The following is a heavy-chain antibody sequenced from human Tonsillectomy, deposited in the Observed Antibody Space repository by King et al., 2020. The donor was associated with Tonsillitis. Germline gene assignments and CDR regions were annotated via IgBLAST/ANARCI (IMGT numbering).Heavy chain of an antibody. Sequence: TLKESGPTLVKPAQTLTLTCTFSGFSLSTNGVGVGWIRQPPGKALEWLALSYWDDDNRYSPPLKNRLTVTKDTSKNQVVLTMTNMDPVDTATYYCAVRKESCTKPSCSQFDNWGQGTLVTVSS. V-gene: IGHV2-5*02. J-gene: IGHJ4*02. CDR2: SYWDDDN. D-gene: IGHD2-2*01. CDR1: GFSLSTNGVG. CDR3: AVRKESCTKPSCSQFDN.